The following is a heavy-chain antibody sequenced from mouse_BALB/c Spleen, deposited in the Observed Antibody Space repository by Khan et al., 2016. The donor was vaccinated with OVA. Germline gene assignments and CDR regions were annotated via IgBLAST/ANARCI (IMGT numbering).Heavy chain of an antibody. Sequence: VQLQESGAELVKPGASVKLSCKTSGYTFTSYWIQWVKQRPGQGLGWIGQIFPGTGTTYYNENFKGKATLTVDTSSSTDYLQLSSLTSEDSAVYFCARGYFGNYEFVDWGQGTLVTVSP. CDR1: GYTFTSYW. J-gene: IGHJ3*01. CDR3: ARGYFGNYEFVD. CDR2: IFPGTGTT. D-gene: IGHD2-1*01. V-gene: IGHV1S132*01.